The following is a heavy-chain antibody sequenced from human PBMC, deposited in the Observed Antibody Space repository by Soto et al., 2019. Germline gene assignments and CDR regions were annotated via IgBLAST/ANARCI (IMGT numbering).Heavy chain of an antibody. D-gene: IGHD2-2*01. CDR1: GFTFSSYG. Sequence: QVQLVESGGGVVQPGRSLRLSCAASGFTFSSYGMHWVRQAPGKGLEWVAVISYDGSNKYYAASVKGRLTISRDNSKNRLYLQMNSLRAEDTAVYYCAKDSLLVLVPAAHFDYWGQGTLVTVSS. V-gene: IGHV3-30*18. CDR3: AKDSLLVLVPAAHFDY. CDR2: ISYDGSNK. J-gene: IGHJ4*02.